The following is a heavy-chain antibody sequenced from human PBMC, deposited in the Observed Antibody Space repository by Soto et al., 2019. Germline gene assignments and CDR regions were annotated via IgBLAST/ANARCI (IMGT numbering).Heavy chain of an antibody. J-gene: IGHJ4*02. CDR2: ISGSGGST. V-gene: IGHV3-23*01. D-gene: IGHD2-21*02. Sequence: GGALRRSCAASVFTFSSYAMSWVRQAPGKGLEWVSAISGSGGSTYYADSVKGRFTISRDNSKNTLYLQMNSLRAEDTAVYYCAKDPLYCGGDCYRGGFDYWGQGTLVTVSS. CDR3: AKDPLYCGGDCYRGGFDY. CDR1: VFTFSSYA.